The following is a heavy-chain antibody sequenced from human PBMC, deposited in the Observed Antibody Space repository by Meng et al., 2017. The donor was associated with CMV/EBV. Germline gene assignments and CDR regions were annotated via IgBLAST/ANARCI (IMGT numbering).Heavy chain of an antibody. CDR1: GFTFSSYG. V-gene: IGHV3-33*06. Sequence: GGSLRLSCAASGFTFSSYGMHWVRQAPGKGLEWVAVIWYDGSNKYYADSVKGRFTISRDNSKNTLYLQMNSLRAEDTAVYYCAKAGYCSSTSCYEIDYWGQGTLVTV. CDR2: IWYDGSNK. J-gene: IGHJ4*02. CDR3: AKAGYCSSTSCYEIDY. D-gene: IGHD2-2*03.